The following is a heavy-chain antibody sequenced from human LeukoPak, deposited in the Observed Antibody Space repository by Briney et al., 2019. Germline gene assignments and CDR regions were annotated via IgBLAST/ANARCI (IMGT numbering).Heavy chain of an antibody. CDR1: GYSFTSYW. J-gene: IGHJ4*02. Sequence: GESLKISCKASGYSFTSYWNGWVRQMPGKGLEWMGIIYPGDSDTTYSPSFQGQVTISADKSISTAYLQWSSLKASDTAMYFCARRAYSSGWYYFDYWGQGTPVTVSS. V-gene: IGHV5-51*01. CDR2: IYPGDSDT. D-gene: IGHD6-19*01. CDR3: ARRAYSSGWYYFDY.